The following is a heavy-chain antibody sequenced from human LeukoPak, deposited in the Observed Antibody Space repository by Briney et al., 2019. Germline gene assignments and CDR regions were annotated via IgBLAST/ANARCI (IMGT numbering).Heavy chain of an antibody. V-gene: IGHV3-73*01. Sequence: GGSLRLSCAASGFTFSGSALHWVRQASGKGLEWVGRIRSTANGYATAYAASVKGRFTISRDDSKNTAYLQMDSLETEDTAVYYCTGNYYGSGSYADFDYWGQGTLVTVSS. CDR2: IRSTANGYAT. D-gene: IGHD3-10*01. CDR3: TGNYYGSGSYADFDY. J-gene: IGHJ4*02. CDR1: GFTFSGSA.